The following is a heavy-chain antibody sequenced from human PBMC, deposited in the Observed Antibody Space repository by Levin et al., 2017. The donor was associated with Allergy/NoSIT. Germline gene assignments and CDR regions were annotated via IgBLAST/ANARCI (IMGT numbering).Heavy chain of an antibody. CDR3: ARNRIIVSGGNDYYYGMDV. J-gene: IGHJ6*02. CDR2: INYRGVT. V-gene: IGHV4-61*01. D-gene: IGHD5/OR15-5a*01. CDR1: GGSVSSGTYY. Sequence: SETLSLTCSVSGGSVSSGTYYWSWIRRPPGKGLEWIGYINYRGVTKYNPSLKSRGTISVDTSKNKFSLKVTSVTAADTAVYYCARNRIIVSGGNDYYYGMDVWGQGTTVTVSS.